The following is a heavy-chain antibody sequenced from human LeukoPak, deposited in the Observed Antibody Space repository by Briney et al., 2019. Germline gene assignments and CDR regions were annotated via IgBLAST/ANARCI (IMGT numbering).Heavy chain of an antibody. CDR2: IYYSGST. CDR1: GGSISSYY. J-gene: IGHJ5*02. Sequence: SETLSLTCTVSGGSISSYYWIWIRQPPGKGLEWIGYIYYSGSTNYNPSLKSRVTISVDTSKNQFSLKLSSVTAADTAVYYCARDVNWFDPWGQGTLVTVSS. V-gene: IGHV4-59*01. CDR3: ARDVNWFDP.